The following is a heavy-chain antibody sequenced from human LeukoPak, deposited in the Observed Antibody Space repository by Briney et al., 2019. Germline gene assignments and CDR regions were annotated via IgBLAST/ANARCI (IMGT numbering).Heavy chain of an antibody. CDR1: GGSISSYY. Sequence: SETLSLTCTVSGGSISSYYWSWIRQPPGKGLEWIGYIYYSGSTNYNPSLKSRVTTSVDTSKNQFSLNLSSVTAADTAVYYCARGPYDGNLGYWGQGTLVTVSS. V-gene: IGHV4-59*01. CDR3: ARGPYDGNLGY. J-gene: IGHJ4*02. CDR2: IYYSGST. D-gene: IGHD4-23*01.